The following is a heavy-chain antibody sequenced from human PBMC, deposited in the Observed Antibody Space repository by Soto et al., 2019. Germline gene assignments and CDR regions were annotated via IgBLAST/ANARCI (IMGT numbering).Heavy chain of an antibody. J-gene: IGHJ1*01. D-gene: IGHD3-22*01. CDR1: GFTFSSYS. Sequence: GGSLRLSCAASGFTFSSYSMNWVRQAPGKGLEWVSYISSSSSTIYYADSVKGRFTISRDNAKNSLYLQMNSLRAEDTAVYYCAREEDYYDSSGYYSVSYFQHWGQGTLVTVSS. V-gene: IGHV3-48*01. CDR3: AREEDYYDSSGYYSVSYFQH. CDR2: ISSSSSTI.